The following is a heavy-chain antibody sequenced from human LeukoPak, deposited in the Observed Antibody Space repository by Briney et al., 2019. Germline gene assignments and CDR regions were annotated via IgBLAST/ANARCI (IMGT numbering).Heavy chain of an antibody. D-gene: IGHD6-13*01. CDR3: ARGPRYSFY. J-gene: IGHJ4*02. Sequence: GGSLRPSCAASGFTFSSYAMSWVRKAPGKGREWVSAISGSGGSTYYADPVKGRFTISRDNSKNTLYLQMNSLRAEDTAVYYCARGPRYSFYWGQGTLVSVSS. CDR2: ISGSGGST. V-gene: IGHV3-23*01. CDR1: GFTFSSYA.